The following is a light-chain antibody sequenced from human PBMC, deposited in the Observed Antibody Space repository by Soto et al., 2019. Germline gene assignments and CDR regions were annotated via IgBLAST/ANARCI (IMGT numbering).Light chain of an antibody. CDR1: SSNIGNND. V-gene: IGLV1-51*02. J-gene: IGLJ3*02. CDR2: EDN. CDR3: GTWVSSLSVWV. Sequence: QPVLTQPPSVSAAPGQKVTISCSGSSSNIGNNDVSWYQQLPGTAPKLLIYEDNKRPSRIPDRFSGSKSGASATLGITGLQTGDEADYYCGTWVSSLSVWVFGGGTQLTVL.